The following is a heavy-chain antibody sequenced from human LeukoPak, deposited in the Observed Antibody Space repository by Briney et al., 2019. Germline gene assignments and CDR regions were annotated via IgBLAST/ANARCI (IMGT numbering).Heavy chain of an antibody. Sequence: ASVKVSCKASGYTFTSDDIDWARQATGQGLEWMGWMNPNSGNTGYAQKFQGRVTITRNTSISTAYMELSSLRSEDTAVYYCARGRDYYDSSGNDYWGQGTLVTVSS. CDR1: GYTFTSDD. D-gene: IGHD3-22*01. CDR2: MNPNSGNT. V-gene: IGHV1-8*03. CDR3: ARGRDYYDSSGNDY. J-gene: IGHJ4*02.